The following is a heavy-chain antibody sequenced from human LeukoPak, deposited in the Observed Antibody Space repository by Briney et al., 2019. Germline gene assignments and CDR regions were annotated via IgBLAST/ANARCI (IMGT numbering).Heavy chain of an antibody. CDR1: GGSISSYY. CDR2: IYYSGST. J-gene: IGHJ5*02. V-gene: IGHV4-59*01. CDR3: ARVNGDQGRDWFDP. Sequence: PSETLSLTCTVSGGSISSYYWSWIRQPPGKGLEWIGYIYYSGSTNYNPSLKSRVTISVDTSKNQFSLKLSSVTAADTAVYYCARVNGDQGRDWFDPWGQGTLVTVSS. D-gene: IGHD4-17*01.